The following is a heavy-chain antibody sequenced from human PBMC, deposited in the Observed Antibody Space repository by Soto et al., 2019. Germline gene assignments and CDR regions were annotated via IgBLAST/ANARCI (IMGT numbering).Heavy chain of an antibody. CDR3: ARDLWVEPELYYYGMDV. Sequence: PSETLSLTCAVSGYSISSGYYWGWIRQPPGKGLEWIGSIYHSGTTYYNPSLKSRLTISVDTSKNHFSLRLTSVTAADTAVYYCARDLWVEPELYYYGMDVWGQGTTVTVSS. CDR2: IYHSGTT. J-gene: IGHJ6*02. D-gene: IGHD1-1*01. CDR1: GYSISSGYY. V-gene: IGHV4-38-2*02.